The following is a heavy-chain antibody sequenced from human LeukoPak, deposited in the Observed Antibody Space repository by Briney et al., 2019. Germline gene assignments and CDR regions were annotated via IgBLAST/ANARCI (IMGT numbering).Heavy chain of an antibody. CDR1: GFSFTSYS. J-gene: IGHJ4*02. Sequence: PGGSLRLSCAASGFSFTSYSINWVRQAPEKGLEWVSTISGSGGGTYYADSVKGRFTISRDDSKNTLYLQMNSLRAEDTAVYYCVKDLGRYRNNCFDYWGQGTLVTVSS. CDR2: ISGSGGGT. CDR3: VKDLGRYRNNCFDY. V-gene: IGHV3-23*01. D-gene: IGHD1-26*01.